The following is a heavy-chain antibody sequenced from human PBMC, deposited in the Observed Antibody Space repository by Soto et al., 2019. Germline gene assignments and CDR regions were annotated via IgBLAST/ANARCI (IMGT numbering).Heavy chain of an antibody. CDR3: ARWDRGAFDT. V-gene: IGHV3-74*03. D-gene: IGHD1-26*01. CDR1: GFTFSYYW. J-gene: IGHJ3*02. CDR2: IHSDGSST. Sequence: EVQLVESGGGLVQPGESLRLSCAASGFTFSYYWMHWVRQAPGKGLVWVSRIHSDGSSTTYADSVKGRFTISRDNARNTVYRQLNSLRDEVTAVYYCARWDRGAFDTWGQGTVVTVSS.